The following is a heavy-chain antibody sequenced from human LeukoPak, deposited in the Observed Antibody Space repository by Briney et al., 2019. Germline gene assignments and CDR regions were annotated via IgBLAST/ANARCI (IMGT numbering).Heavy chain of an antibody. CDR3: ASNFYDVGGYYYRTPVQY. CDR2: VSYDGGSE. Sequence: GGSLRLSCAASRFTFTTFSDYVMHWARQAPGKGLEWVAAVSYDGGSEYYADSVKGRFAVSRDNSKNTLYLQMRSLRPEDTAVYYCASNFYDVGGYYYRTPVQYWGQGAPVTVSS. J-gene: IGHJ4*02. CDR1: RFTFTTFSDYV. D-gene: IGHD3-22*01. V-gene: IGHV3-30*09.